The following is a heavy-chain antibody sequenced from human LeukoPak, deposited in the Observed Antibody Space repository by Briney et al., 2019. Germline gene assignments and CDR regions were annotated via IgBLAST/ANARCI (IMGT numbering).Heavy chain of an antibody. CDR1: EFTFSSYS. V-gene: IGHV3-21*01. J-gene: IGHJ4*02. D-gene: IGHD5-18*01. CDR3: VRLRGGYNYALGPFDF. Sequence: GGSLRLSCAASEFTFSSYSISWVRQAPGKGLEWVSSISSIRSCIYYADSVKGRFTISRDNAKNSLYLQMNSLRAEDTAVYYCVRLRGGYNYALGPFDFWGQGTLVTVSS. CDR2: ISSIRSCI.